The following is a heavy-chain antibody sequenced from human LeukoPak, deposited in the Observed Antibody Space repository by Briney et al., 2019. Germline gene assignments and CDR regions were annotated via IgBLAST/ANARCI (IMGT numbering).Heavy chain of an antibody. J-gene: IGHJ3*02. CDR1: GFTFSSYA. D-gene: IGHD3-22*01. CDR2: ISGSGGST. Sequence: GGSLRLSCVVSGFTFSSYAMSWVRQAPGKGLEWVSGISGSGGSTYYADSVKGRFTISRDNSKNTLYLQMNSLRAKDTAVYYCAKVSDDDSSGYYPPFGAFDIWGQGTMVTVSS. V-gene: IGHV3-23*01. CDR3: AKVSDDDSSGYYPPFGAFDI.